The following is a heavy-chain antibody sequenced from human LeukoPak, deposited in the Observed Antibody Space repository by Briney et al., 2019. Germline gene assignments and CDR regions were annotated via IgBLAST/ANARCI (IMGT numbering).Heavy chain of an antibody. CDR1: GFTFSSYA. Sequence: PGVSLRLSCSASGFTFSSYAMHWVRQAPGKGLEYVSAISSDEGTTYYADSVKGRFTISRDNSKNTLYLQMSSLRTDDTAVYYCVKPVAATLFNGLDVWGQGTTVTVSS. V-gene: IGHV3-64D*06. CDR3: VKPVAATLFNGLDV. CDR2: ISSDEGTT. J-gene: IGHJ6*02. D-gene: IGHD2-15*01.